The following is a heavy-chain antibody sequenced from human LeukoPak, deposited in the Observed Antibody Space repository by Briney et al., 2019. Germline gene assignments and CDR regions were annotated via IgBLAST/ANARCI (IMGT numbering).Heavy chain of an antibody. J-gene: IGHJ4*02. D-gene: IGHD3-16*01. V-gene: IGHV1-69*05. CDR2: IIPIFGTA. Sequence: SVKVSCKASGGTFSSYTISWVRQAPGQGLEWMGGIIPIFGTANYAQKFQGRVTITTDESTSTAYMELSSLRSEDTAVYYCARDGPPGGGFIGDYWGQGTLVTVSS. CDR1: GGTFSSYT. CDR3: ARDGPPGGGFIGDY.